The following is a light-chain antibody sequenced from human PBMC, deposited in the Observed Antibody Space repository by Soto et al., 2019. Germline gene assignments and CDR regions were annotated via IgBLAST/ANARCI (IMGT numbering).Light chain of an antibody. Sequence: QSVLTQPPSVSGAPGQRVTISCTGSSSNIGAGYDVHRYQQLPGRAPKLLISANSNRPSGVPDRFSGSRSGTSASLAITGLQSEDEADYSCQSYDSSLRGFYVFGTGTKLTVL. CDR3: QSYDSSLRGFYV. CDR2: ANS. J-gene: IGLJ1*01. CDR1: SSNIGAGYD. V-gene: IGLV1-40*01.